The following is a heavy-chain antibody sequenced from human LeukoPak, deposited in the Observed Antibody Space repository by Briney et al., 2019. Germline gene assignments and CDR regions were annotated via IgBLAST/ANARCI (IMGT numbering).Heavy chain of an antibody. Sequence: GESLEISCKGSGYSFTSYWIGWVRQMPGKGLEWVGIIYPGDSDTRYSPSFRGQVTISADKSISTAYLQWSSLKASDTAMYYCGTSEYFQHWGQGTLVTVSS. J-gene: IGHJ1*01. V-gene: IGHV5-51*01. CDR1: GYSFTSYW. CDR3: GTSEYFQH. CDR2: IYPGDSDT.